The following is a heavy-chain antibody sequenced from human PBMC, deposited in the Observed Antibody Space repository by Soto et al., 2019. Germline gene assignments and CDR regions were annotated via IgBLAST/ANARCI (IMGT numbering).Heavy chain of an antibody. D-gene: IGHD1-26*01. CDR1: GGSISSYY. V-gene: IGHV4-59*01. Sequence: QVQLQESGPGLVKPSETLSLTCTVSGGSISSYYWTWIRQPPGKGLEWIGFISYSGSTSYNPSLKSRVTISVDTSKKQFSLRLSYVTAADTAVYFCARYSGTYYVYWGQGTLVTVSS. CDR3: ARYSGTYYVY. CDR2: ISYSGST. J-gene: IGHJ4*02.